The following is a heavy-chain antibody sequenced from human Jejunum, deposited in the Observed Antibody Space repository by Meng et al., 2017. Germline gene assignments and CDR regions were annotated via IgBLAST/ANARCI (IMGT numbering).Heavy chain of an antibody. CDR1: GGSIRSSSYY. CDR3: ARPHTSA. CDR2: MYYHGST. Sequence: QLQVQESGPGLVKPSETLSLTCTVSGGSIRSSSYYWGWIRQPPGKGLEWIGTMYYHGSTYYNPSLKSRVTISVDTSKNQFSLKLSSVTAADTAVYYCARPHTSAWGQGTLVTVSS. V-gene: IGHV4-39*01. J-gene: IGHJ5*02. D-gene: IGHD2-21*01.